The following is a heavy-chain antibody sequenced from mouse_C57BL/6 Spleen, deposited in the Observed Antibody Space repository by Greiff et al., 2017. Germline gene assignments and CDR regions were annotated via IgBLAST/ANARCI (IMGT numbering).Heavy chain of an antibody. CDR2: ISSGSSTI. CDR3: ARRSGTIFDY. J-gene: IGHJ2*01. Sequence: EVQVVESGGGLVKPGGSLKLSCAASGFTFSDYGMHWVRQAPEKGLEWVAYISSGSSTIYYADTVKGRFTISRDNAKNTLFLQMTSLRSEDTAMYYCARRSGTIFDYWGQGTTLTVSS. V-gene: IGHV5-17*01. CDR1: GFTFSDYG. D-gene: IGHD4-1*01.